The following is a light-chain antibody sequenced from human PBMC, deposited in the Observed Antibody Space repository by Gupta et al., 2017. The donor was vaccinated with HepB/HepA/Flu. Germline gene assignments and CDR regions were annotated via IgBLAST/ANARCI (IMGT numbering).Light chain of an antibody. CDR3: SSYAGNNNYV. Sequence: QSALTQPPSASGSPSQSVTIPCAGTSSDVGGYNYVSWYQQHPGKAPKLLIYEVSKRPSGVPDRFSGSKSGNTASLTVSGLQAEDEANYYCSSYAGNNNYVFGTGTEVTVL. V-gene: IGLV2-8*01. CDR2: EVS. CDR1: SSDVGGYNY. J-gene: IGLJ1*01.